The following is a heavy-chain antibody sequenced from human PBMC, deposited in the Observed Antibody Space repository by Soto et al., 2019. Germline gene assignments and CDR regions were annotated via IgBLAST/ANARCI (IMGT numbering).Heavy chain of an antibody. CDR3: ARVPRIVGATTATGYYYYGMDV. CDR1: GYNFTKYG. D-gene: IGHD1-26*01. Sequence: ASVKVSCKASGYNFTKYGISWVRQAPGQGLEWMGWISAYNGYTKYKQKFQGRVTMTTDTSKSTGYMELSSLRSEDTAVYYCARVPRIVGATTATGYYYYGMDVWGQGTTVTVS. CDR2: ISAYNGYT. J-gene: IGHJ6*02. V-gene: IGHV1-18*01.